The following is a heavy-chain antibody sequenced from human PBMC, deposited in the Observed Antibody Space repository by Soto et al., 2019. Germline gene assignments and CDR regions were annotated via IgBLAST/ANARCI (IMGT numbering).Heavy chain of an antibody. CDR1: GYTFTSYA. Sequence: ASVKVSCKASGYTFTSYAMHWVRQAPGQRLEWMGWINAGNGNTKYSQKFQGRVTITRDTSASTAYMELSSLRSEDTAVYYCARSGSYAPSFDYWGQGTLVTVSS. J-gene: IGHJ4*02. V-gene: IGHV1-3*01. CDR2: INAGNGNT. D-gene: IGHD2-2*01. CDR3: ARSGSYAPSFDY.